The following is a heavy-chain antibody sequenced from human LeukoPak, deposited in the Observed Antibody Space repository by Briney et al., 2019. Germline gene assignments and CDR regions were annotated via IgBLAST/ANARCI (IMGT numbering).Heavy chain of an antibody. V-gene: IGHV4-34*01. CDR3: ARGRGRWVTTGWFDP. D-gene: IGHD4-17*01. Sequence: SETLSLTCAVYGGSFSGYYWSWLRQPPGKGLEWIGEINHSGSTNYNPSLKSRVTISVDTSNNQSSLKLSSVTAADTAVYYCARGRGRWVTTGWFDPWGQGTLVTVSS. J-gene: IGHJ5*02. CDR1: GGSFSGYY. CDR2: INHSGST.